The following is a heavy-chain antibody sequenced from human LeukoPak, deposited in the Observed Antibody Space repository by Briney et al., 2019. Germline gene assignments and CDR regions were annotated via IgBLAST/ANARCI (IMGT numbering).Heavy chain of an antibody. CDR1: GFTFSSYS. CDR2: ISSSSSTI. J-gene: IGHJ4*02. Sequence: GGSLRLSCAASGFTFSSYSMNWVRQAPGKGLEWVSYISSSSSTIYYADSVKGRFTISRDNAKNSLYLQMNSLRAEDTAVYYCARDQRGYSYVYDYWGQGTLVTVSS. D-gene: IGHD5-18*01. CDR3: ARDQRGYSYVYDY. V-gene: IGHV3-48*04.